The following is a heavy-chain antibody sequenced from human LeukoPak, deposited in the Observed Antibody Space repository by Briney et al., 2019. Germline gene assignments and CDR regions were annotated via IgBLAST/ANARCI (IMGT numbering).Heavy chain of an antibody. Sequence: GGSLRLSCAASGFAVSSNYMSWVRQAPGKGLEWVSVIYSGGSTYYADSVKGRFTTSRDNSKNTLYLQMNSLRAEDTAVYYCARENSYGKDAFDIWGQGTMVTVSS. CDR1: GFAVSSNY. J-gene: IGHJ3*02. V-gene: IGHV3-53*01. D-gene: IGHD5-18*01. CDR2: IYSGGST. CDR3: ARENSYGKDAFDI.